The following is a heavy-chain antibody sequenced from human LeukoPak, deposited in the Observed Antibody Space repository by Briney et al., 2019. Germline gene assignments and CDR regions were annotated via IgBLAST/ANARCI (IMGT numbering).Heavy chain of an antibody. CDR1: GGSFSGYY. D-gene: IGHD4-23*01. V-gene: IGHV4-34*01. J-gene: IGHJ6*02. CDR2: INHSGST. Sequence: RASETLSLTCAVYGGSFSGYYWSWIRQPPGKGLEWIGEINHSGSTNHNPSLKSRVTISVDTSKNQFSPKLSSVTAADTAVYYCARGLLRWDYYGMDVWGQGTTVTVSS. CDR3: ARGLLRWDYYGMDV.